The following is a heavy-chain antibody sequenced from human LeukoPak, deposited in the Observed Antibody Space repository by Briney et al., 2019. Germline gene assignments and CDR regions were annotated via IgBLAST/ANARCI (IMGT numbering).Heavy chain of an antibody. J-gene: IGHJ5*02. CDR2: IYPGDSDT. D-gene: IGHD3-10*01. Sequence: GESLKISCKGSGYSFTSYWIGWVRQMPGKGLEWMGIIYPGDSDTRYSPSFQGQVTISADKSISTAYLQWSSLKASDTAMYYCARRYRYGSGSFFDWFDPWGQGTLVTVSS. CDR1: GYSFTSYW. V-gene: IGHV5-51*01. CDR3: ARRYRYGSGSFFDWFDP.